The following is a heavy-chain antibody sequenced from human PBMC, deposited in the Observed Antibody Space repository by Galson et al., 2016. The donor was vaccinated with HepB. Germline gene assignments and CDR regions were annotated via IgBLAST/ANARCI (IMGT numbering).Heavy chain of an antibody. CDR2: ISGDNGNT. V-gene: IGHV1-18*01. D-gene: IGHD1-26*01. CDR3: ARDGALMRNREWPVGLDP. J-gene: IGHJ5*02. CDR1: GYTFTSYG. Sequence: SVKVSCKASGYTFTSYGISWVRQAPGQGLEWMGWISGDNGNTNYAQKLQGRVTMTKDTSTSTAYMELRSLRRDDTAIYYCARDGALMRNREWPVGLDPWGQGTLVIVSS.